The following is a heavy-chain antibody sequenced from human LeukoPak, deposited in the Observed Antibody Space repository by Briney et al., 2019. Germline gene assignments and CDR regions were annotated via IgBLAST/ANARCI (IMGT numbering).Heavy chain of an antibody. CDR3: ARGPYSSSYDFDY. D-gene: IGHD6-6*01. CDR2: IIPILGIA. V-gene: IGHV1-69*04. Sequence: SVKVSCKASGGTFSSYATSWVRQAPGQGLEWMGRIIPILGIANYAQKFQGRVTITADKSTSTAYMELSSLRSEDTAVYYCARGPYSSSYDFDYWGQGTLVTVSS. J-gene: IGHJ4*02. CDR1: GGTFSSYA.